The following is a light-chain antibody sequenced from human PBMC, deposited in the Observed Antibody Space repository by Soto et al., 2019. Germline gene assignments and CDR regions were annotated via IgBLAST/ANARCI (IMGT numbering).Light chain of an antibody. V-gene: IGKV3-11*01. Sequence: EIVLTQSPATLSLSPGERVTLSCRASQSVSGYLAWYQQKPGQAPRLLIYNASKRATGIPARFSGSGSGTDFTLNISSLEPEDFEVYYCQQYGISQYTFVLGTKVDIK. CDR2: NAS. J-gene: IGKJ2*01. CDR3: QQYGISQYT. CDR1: QSVSGY.